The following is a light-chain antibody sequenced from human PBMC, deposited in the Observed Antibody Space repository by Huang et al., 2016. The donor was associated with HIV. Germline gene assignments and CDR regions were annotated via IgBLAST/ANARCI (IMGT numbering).Light chain of an antibody. CDR3: HQYNGFSRT. CDR1: QSVDYW. J-gene: IGKJ1*01. Sequence: DIQMTQSPSTLSASVGDRVTITCRASQSVDYWLAWYQQKAGKAPKLLIYKASTLESGVPPRFSGSGSGTECTLTISSLQPDDFATYYCHQYNGFSRTFGKGTKVEVK. V-gene: IGKV1-5*03. CDR2: KAS.